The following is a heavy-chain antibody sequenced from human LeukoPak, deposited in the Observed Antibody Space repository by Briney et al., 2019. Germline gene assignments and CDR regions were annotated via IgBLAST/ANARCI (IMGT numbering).Heavy chain of an antibody. D-gene: IGHD4-11*01. J-gene: IGHJ4*02. Sequence: SETLSLTCTVSGGSISTSSYYWGWIRQPPGKGLEWIGSIYYSGSTYYNPSLKSRVTIPVDTSKNQFSLKLSSVTAADTAVYYCARGGTVTGVDYWGQGTLVTVSS. CDR3: ARGGTVTGVDY. V-gene: IGHV4-39*07. CDR1: GGSISTSSYY. CDR2: IYYSGST.